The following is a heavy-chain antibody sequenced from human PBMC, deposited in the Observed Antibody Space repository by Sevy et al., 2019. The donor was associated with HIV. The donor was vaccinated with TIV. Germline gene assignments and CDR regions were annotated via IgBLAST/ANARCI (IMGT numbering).Heavy chain of an antibody. J-gene: IGHJ5*01. CDR3: AIDPRDGGDS. D-gene: IGHD3-16*01. CDR1: GFIFSSYS. V-gene: IGHV3-48*02. Sequence: RGSLRLSCAASGFIFSSYSMNWVRQAPGKGLEWISYISTGSTTIYYADSVKGRFTVSRDNARSSLFLQMNSLRDEDTAVYYCAIDPRDGGDSWGQGTLVTVSS. CDR2: ISTGSTTI.